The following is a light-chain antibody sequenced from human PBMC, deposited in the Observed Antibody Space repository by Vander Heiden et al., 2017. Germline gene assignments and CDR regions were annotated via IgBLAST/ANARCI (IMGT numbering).Light chain of an antibody. Sequence: EIVMTQSPLSLPVTPGEPASIYCRSSQSLLHGNGYNYLDWYLQKPGQSPQLLIHLSSNRASGVPDRFSGSGSGTDFTLKISRVEAEDVGVYYCMQSLQAPVTFGGGTKVEIK. CDR1: QSLLHGNGYNY. V-gene: IGKV2-28*01. CDR3: MQSLQAPVT. CDR2: LSS. J-gene: IGKJ4*01.